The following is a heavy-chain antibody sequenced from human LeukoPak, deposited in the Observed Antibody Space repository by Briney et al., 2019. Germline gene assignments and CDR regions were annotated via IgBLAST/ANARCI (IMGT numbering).Heavy chain of an antibody. D-gene: IGHD6-13*01. V-gene: IGHV3-30*18. CDR3: AKDWIAAAGTGIFDY. Sequence: GGSLRLSCAASGFTFSSYGMHWVRQAPGKGLEWVAVISYDGSNKYYADSVKGRFTISRDNSKNTLYLQMNSLRAEDTAVYYCAKDWIAAAGTGIFDYWGQGTLVTVSS. J-gene: IGHJ4*02. CDR2: ISYDGSNK. CDR1: GFTFSSYG.